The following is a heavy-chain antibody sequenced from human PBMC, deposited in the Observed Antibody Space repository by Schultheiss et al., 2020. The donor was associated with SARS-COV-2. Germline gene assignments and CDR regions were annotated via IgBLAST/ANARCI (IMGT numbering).Heavy chain of an antibody. CDR2: IKSKTDGGTT. D-gene: IGHD3-16*01. CDR3: TRDRGGFSQH. J-gene: IGHJ1*01. V-gene: IGHV3-15*01. Sequence: GESLKISCAASGFTFSSYAMSWVRQAPGKGLEWVGRIKSKTDGGTTDYAAPVKGRFTISRDDSKNTLYLQMNSLKTEDTAVYYCTRDRGGFSQHWGQGTLVTVSS. CDR1: GFTFSSYA.